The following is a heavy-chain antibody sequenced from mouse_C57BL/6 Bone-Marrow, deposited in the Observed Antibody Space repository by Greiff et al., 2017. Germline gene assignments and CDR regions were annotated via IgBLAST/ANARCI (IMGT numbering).Heavy chain of an antibody. Sequence: VQLQESGAELARPGASVKLSCKASGYTFTSYGISWVKQRTGQGLEWIGEIYPRSGNTYYNEKFKGKAKLTAAKSSSTAYMELRSLTSEDSAVYFCARQRLRKRGYAMDYWGQGTSVTVSS. J-gene: IGHJ4*01. D-gene: IGHD1-1*01. V-gene: IGHV1-81*01. CDR2: IYPRSGNT. CDR1: GYTFTSYG. CDR3: ARQRLRKRGYAMDY.